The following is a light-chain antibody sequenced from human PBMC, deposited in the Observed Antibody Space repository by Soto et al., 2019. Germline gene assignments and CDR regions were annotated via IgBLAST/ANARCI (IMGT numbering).Light chain of an antibody. CDR2: GAS. J-gene: IGKJ1*01. CDR1: QSISYN. CDR3: QQYDTWWT. Sequence: IVMTQSPATLSLSPGERATLSCRASQSISYNLAWYQQKPGQAPRLLIYGASSRATGVPARFSGSGSGTEFTLSISSLQSEDFALYYCQQYDTWWTFGQGTKVDIK. V-gene: IGKV3-15*01.